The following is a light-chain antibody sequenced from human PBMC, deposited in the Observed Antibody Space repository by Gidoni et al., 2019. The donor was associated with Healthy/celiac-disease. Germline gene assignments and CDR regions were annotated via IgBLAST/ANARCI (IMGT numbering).Light chain of an antibody. CDR2: QDS. V-gene: IGLV3-1*01. CDR3: QAWDSSAYVV. Sequence: SYELTQPPSVPVSPGQTASITCSGDKVGDKYACWYQQKPGQSPVLVIYQDSKRPSGIPERFSGSNSGNTATLTISGTQAMDEADYYCQAWDSSAYVVFGGGTKLTVL. CDR1: KVGDKY. J-gene: IGLJ2*01.